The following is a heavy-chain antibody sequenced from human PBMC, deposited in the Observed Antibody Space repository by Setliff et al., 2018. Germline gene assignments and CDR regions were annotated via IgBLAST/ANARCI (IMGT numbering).Heavy chain of an antibody. V-gene: IGHV4-59*01. Sequence: SETLSLTCTVYGGSIRRYYWNWIRQPPGKGLEWIGYIYYSGSTNYNPSLKSRVTISVDTSKNHFSLKLSSVTAADTAVYYCAGSTVTQVDYWGQGTLVTVSS. D-gene: IGHD4-17*01. CDR2: IYYSGST. J-gene: IGHJ4*02. CDR1: GGSIRRYY. CDR3: AGSTVTQVDY.